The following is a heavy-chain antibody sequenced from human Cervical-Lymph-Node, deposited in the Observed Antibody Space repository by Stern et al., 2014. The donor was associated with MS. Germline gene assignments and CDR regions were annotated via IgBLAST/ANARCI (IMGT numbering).Heavy chain of an antibody. V-gene: IGHV1-2*04. Sequence: VQLEESGAEVKKPGASVQVSCKASGYTFPGYYMHWVRQAPGQGLAWMVWINPNRGGTNYAQKFQGWVTMTRDTSISTAYMELSRLRSDDTAVYYCAREIIQLWSRRYYGMDVWGQGTTVTVSS. CDR3: AREIIQLWSRRYYGMDV. J-gene: IGHJ6*02. CDR2: INPNRGGT. D-gene: IGHD5-18*01. CDR1: GYTFPGYY.